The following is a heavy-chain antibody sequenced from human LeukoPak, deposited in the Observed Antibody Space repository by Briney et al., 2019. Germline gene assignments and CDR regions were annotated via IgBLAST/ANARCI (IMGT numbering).Heavy chain of an antibody. CDR1: GGSISSYY. CDR2: IYYSGST. CDR3: ARSPLRFLEWLSIPHWFDP. D-gene: IGHD3-3*01. Sequence: SETLSLTCTVSGGSISSYYWSWIRQPPGKGLEWIGYIYYSGSTNYNTSLKSRVTISVDTSKNQFSLKLSSVIAADTAVYYCARSPLRFLEWLSIPHWFDPWGQGTLVTVSS. V-gene: IGHV4-59*08. J-gene: IGHJ5*02.